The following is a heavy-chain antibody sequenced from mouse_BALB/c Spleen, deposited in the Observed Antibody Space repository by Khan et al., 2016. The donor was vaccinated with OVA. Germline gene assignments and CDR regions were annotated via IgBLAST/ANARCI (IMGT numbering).Heavy chain of an antibody. Sequence: EVQLVESGGDLVKPGGSLKLSCAASGFTFSNYDMSWVRQTPDKRLEWVATISSAGSYTYYPDSVKGRFTISSDHAKNTLYLQMSSLKSEDTAMYYCARRGYDEAWFAYWGQGTLVTVSA. CDR1: GFTFSNYD. V-gene: IGHV5-6*01. J-gene: IGHJ3*01. CDR2: ISSAGSYT. CDR3: ARRGYDEAWFAY. D-gene: IGHD2-2*01.